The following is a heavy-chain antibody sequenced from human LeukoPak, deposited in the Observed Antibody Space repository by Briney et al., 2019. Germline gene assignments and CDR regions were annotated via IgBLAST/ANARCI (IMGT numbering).Heavy chain of an antibody. CDR1: GFTFSSYA. J-gene: IGHJ6*02. CDR3: ARDTYYGSIYYGMDV. V-gene: IGHV3-30-3*01. D-gene: IGHD3-16*01. CDR2: ISYDGSNK. Sequence: PGGSLRLSCAASGFTFSSYAMHWVRQAPGKGLEWVAVISYDGSNKYYADSVKGRFTISRDNSKNTLYLQMNSLRAEDTAVYYCARDTYYGSIYYGMDVWGQGTTVTVSS.